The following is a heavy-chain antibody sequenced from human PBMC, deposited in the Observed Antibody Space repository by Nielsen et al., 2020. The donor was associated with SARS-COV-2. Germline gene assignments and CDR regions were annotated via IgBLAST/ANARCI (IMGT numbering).Heavy chain of an antibody. D-gene: IGHD3-22*01. CDR3: AREGYYYDSSGYYYMVDY. J-gene: IGHJ4*02. CDR2: INPSGGST. V-gene: IGHV1-46*01. Sequence: WVRQAPGQGLEWMGIINPSGGSTSYAQKFQGRVTMTRDTSTSTVYMELSSLRSEDTAVYYCAREGYYYDSSGYYYMVDYWGRGTLVTVSS.